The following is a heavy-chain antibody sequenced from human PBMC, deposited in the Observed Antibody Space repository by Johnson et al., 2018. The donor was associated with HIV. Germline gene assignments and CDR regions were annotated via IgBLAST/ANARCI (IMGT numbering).Heavy chain of an antibody. Sequence: VQLVESGGGVVRPGESLRLSCTVSGFNFDDYGMSWVRQAPGKGLEWVSGINWNGGSTTYADSVRGRFTVSRDNAKSSLYLQMNSLRAEDTGLYYCAKESRDSARYNWNDGYAFDIWGQGTMVTGSS. J-gene: IGHJ3*02. CDR3: AKESRDSARYNWNDGYAFDI. V-gene: IGHV3-20*04. D-gene: IGHD1-1*01. CDR1: GFNFDDYG. CDR2: INWNGGST.